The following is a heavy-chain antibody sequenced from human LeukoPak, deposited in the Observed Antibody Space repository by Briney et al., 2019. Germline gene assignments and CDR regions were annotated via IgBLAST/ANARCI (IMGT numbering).Heavy chain of an antibody. Sequence: SETLSLTCTVSGGSISSSSYYWGWIRQPPGKGLESIGSIYYSGSTCYNPSLRSRVTISVDTSKNQFSLKLSAVTAADTAIYYCARGYSASYLRYFDYWGQGTLVTVSS. CDR2: IYYSGST. CDR1: GGSISSSSYY. J-gene: IGHJ4*02. CDR3: ARGYSASYLRYFDY. D-gene: IGHD1-26*01. V-gene: IGHV4-39*01.